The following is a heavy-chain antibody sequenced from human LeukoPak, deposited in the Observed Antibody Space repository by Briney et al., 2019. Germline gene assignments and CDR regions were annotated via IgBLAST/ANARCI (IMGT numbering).Heavy chain of an antibody. CDR3: AKDIHYGGNSPFDY. Sequence: GGSLRLSCAASGFTFNNYAMSWVRQAPGKGLEWVSTISGSGSSTYFVDSVKGRFTISRDNSNNTLYLQMNSLRAEDTAVYYCAKDIHYGGNSPFDYWGQGTLVTVSS. J-gene: IGHJ4*02. CDR1: GFTFNNYA. CDR2: ISGSGSST. V-gene: IGHV3-23*01. D-gene: IGHD4-23*01.